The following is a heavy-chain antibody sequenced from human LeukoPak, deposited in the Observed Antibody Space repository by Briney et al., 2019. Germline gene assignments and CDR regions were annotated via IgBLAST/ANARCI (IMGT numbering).Heavy chain of an antibody. CDR2: ISGSGGDK. Sequence: PGGSLRLSCAASGFSLSIYAMSWVRQAPGKGLEWVSTISGSGGDKYYADSVKGRFTISRDNSKNTLYLQMNSLRAEDTAVYYCAKDCLTGSYGYFDYWGLGALVTVSS. V-gene: IGHV3-23*01. J-gene: IGHJ4*02. CDR3: AKDCLTGSYGYFDY. CDR1: GFSLSIYA. D-gene: IGHD3-10*01.